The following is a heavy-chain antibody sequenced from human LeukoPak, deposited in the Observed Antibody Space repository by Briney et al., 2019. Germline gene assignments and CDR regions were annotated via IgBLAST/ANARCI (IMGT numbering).Heavy chain of an antibody. D-gene: IGHD2/OR15-2a*01. CDR3: ARAVIGGYYYYYYMDV. J-gene: IGHJ6*03. Sequence: SETLSLTCSVSGGSIISDSYYWNWIRQPPGKGLEWIGYIYYSGSTNYNPSLKSRVTISVDTSKNQFSLKLSSVTAADTAVYYCARAVIGGYYYYYYMDVWGKGTTVTVSS. CDR1: GGSIISDSYY. CDR2: IYYSGST. V-gene: IGHV4-61*01.